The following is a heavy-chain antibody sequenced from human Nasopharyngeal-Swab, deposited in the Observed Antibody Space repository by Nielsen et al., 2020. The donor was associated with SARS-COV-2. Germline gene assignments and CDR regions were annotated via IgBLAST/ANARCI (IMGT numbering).Heavy chain of an antibody. CDR2: IYPRDPDT. D-gene: IGHD5-12*01. CDR3: VRPEGVATSFKYYFQYGMDV. V-gene: IGHV5-51*01. J-gene: IGHJ6*02. Sequence: GESLKISCKGSGYSFTSYWIAWVLQMPGKGLEWMGIIYPRDPDTRYSPSFQGQVTISADKSISTAYLQWSSLKASDTAMYYCVRPEGVATSFKYYFQYGMDVWGQGTMVTVPS. CDR1: GYSFTSYW.